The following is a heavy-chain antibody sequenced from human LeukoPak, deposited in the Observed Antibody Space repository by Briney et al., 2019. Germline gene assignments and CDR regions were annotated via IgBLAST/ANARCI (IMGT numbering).Heavy chain of an antibody. Sequence: PGGSLRLSCTASKFTFSNYAMTWVRQAPGKGLGWVSAITGDGANTYYADSVKGRFTISRDNSKNTLYLQMNSLRAEDTALYYCAKLIPTVDCSRTSCYGFDYWGQGTLVTVSS. CDR1: KFTFSNYA. J-gene: IGHJ4*02. CDR2: ITGDGANT. V-gene: IGHV3-23*01. CDR3: AKLIPTVDCSRTSCYGFDY. D-gene: IGHD2-2*01.